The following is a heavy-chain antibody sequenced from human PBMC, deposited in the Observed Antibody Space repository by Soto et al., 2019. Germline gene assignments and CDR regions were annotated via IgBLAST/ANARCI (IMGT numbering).Heavy chain of an antibody. J-gene: IGHJ4*02. V-gene: IGHV3-23*01. CDR3: APETPELLWFGESHRDY. CDR1: GFTFSSYA. Sequence: GGSLRLSCAASGFTFSSYAMSWVRQAPGKGLEWVSAISGSGGSTYYADSVKGRFTISRDNSKNTLYLQMNSLRAEDTAVYYCAPETPELLWFGESHRDYWGQGTLVTVSS. D-gene: IGHD3-10*01. CDR2: ISGSGGST.